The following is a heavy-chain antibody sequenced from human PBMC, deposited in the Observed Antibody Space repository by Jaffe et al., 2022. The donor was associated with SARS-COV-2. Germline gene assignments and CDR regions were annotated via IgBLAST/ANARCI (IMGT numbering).Heavy chain of an antibody. Sequence: QVTLKESGPVLVKPTETLTLTCTVSGFSLSNARMGVSWIRQPPGKALEWLAHIFSNDEKSYSTSLKSRLTISKDTSKSQVVLTMTNMDPVDTATYYCARGRGVVTLGNYYYYGMDVWGQGTTVTVSS. V-gene: IGHV2-26*01. CDR2: IFSNDEK. CDR3: ARGRGVVTLGNYYYYGMDV. J-gene: IGHJ6*02. CDR1: GFSLSNARMG. D-gene: IGHD2-21*02.